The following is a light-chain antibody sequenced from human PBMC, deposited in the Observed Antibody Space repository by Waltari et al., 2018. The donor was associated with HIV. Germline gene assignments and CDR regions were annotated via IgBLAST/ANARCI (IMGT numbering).Light chain of an antibody. CDR1: NIDVGNYYL. CDR3: LTYVSDSGTWK. CDR2: DVS. V-gene: IGLV2-23*02. Sequence: QSPLTQPASVSGNPGQSVTITCPGTNIDVGNYYLVSWYHQHPGKAPKLLIYDVSKRPSGVSSRFSGSKSGYWASLTISGLLAEDESYYFCLTYVSDSGTWKFGGGTYLTV. J-gene: IGLJ3*02.